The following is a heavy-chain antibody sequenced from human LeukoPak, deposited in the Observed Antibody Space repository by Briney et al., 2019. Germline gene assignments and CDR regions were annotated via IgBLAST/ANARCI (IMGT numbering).Heavy chain of an antibody. D-gene: IGHD6-13*01. Sequence: ASVKVSCKASGFTFTSSAVQWVRQARGQRLEWIGWIVVGSGNTNYAQKFQERVTITRDMSTSTAYMELSSLRSDDTAVYYCARDKRVGSSWSDFDYWGQGTLVTVSS. CDR1: GFTFTSSA. V-gene: IGHV1-58*01. CDR2: IVVGSGNT. CDR3: ARDKRVGSSWSDFDY. J-gene: IGHJ4*02.